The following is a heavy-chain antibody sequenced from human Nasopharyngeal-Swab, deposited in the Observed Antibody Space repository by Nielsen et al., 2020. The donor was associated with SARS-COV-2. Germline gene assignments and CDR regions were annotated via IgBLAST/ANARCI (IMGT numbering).Heavy chain of an antibody. J-gene: IGHJ4*02. CDR3: ARGPLGYCTGGVCYGLDY. V-gene: IGHV4-34*01. CDR2: LNHSGST. D-gene: IGHD2-8*02. Sequence: LDPLTPPSPAHGSSFSGISWRWTPPPPGKGLEWIGELNHSGSTNYKPSLKSRVTISVDTSKNQFSLKLSSVTAADTAVYYCARGPLGYCTGGVCYGLDYWGQGTLVTVSS. CDR1: GSSFSGIS.